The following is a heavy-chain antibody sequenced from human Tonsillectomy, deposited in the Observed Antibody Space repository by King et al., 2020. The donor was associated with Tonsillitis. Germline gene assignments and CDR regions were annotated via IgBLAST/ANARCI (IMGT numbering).Heavy chain of an antibody. Sequence: VQLVESGGGLVQPGGSLRLSCAASGFTFSSYAMSWVRQAPGKGLEWVSVIXSGGSSTYYADSVKGRFTISRDNSKNTLYLQMNSLRAEDTAVYYCAKGAIAAAGTVDYWGQGTLVTVSS. V-gene: IGHV3-23*03. CDR3: AKGAIAAAGTVDY. CDR1: GFTFSSYA. D-gene: IGHD6-13*01. J-gene: IGHJ4*02. CDR2: IXSGGSST.